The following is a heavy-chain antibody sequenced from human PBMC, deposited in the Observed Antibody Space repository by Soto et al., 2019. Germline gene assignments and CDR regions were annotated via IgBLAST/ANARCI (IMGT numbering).Heavy chain of an antibody. D-gene: IGHD2-15*01. V-gene: IGHV3-30-3*02. Sequence: QVQLVESGGGVVQPGRSLRLSCATSGFTFSSYALHWVRQAPGKGLEWVALISYDGVSKYHAASVQGRFTISRDSVKNTLFLPMDSPSVEAPSVYYCGSYTLGRRLFYSDTRLTSSAHRTLFTFAS. CDR2: ISYDGVSK. CDR1: GFTFSSYA. J-gene: IGHJ5*01. CDR3: GSYTLGRRLFYSDTRLTS.